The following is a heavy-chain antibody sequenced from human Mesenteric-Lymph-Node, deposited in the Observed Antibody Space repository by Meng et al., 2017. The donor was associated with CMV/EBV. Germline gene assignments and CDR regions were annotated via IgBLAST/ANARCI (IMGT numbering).Heavy chain of an antibody. CDR2: IYYSGST. Sequence: SETLSLTCSVSGGSMSSYYWSWIRQPPGKGLEWIGYIYYSGSTNYNPSLKSRVTISVDTSKNQFSLRLSSVTAADTAVYYCAREGGEGTYSTFQHWGQGTLVTVSS. CDR1: GGSMSSYY. D-gene: IGHD1-26*01. CDR3: AREGGEGTYSTFQH. J-gene: IGHJ1*01. V-gene: IGHV4-59*01.